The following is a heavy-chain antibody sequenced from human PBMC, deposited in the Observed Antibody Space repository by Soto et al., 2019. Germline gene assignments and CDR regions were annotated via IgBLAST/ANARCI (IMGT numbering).Heavy chain of an antibody. CDR3: ARGYSHYAH. CDR2: IYYSGPT. V-gene: IGHV4-61*01. D-gene: IGHD4-4*01. CDR1: GGSVSRDSNF. J-gene: IGHJ4*02. Sequence: SETLSLTCTVSGGSVSRDSNFWSWIRQPPGKGLEWIGYIYYSGPTRYNPSLESRVTISIDSSKNQVSLNLTSVTAADTAVYYCARGYSHYAHWGRGTMVTVYS.